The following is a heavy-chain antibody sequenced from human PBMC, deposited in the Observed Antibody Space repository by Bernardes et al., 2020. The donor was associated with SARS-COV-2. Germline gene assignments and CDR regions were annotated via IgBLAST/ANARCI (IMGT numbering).Heavy chain of an antibody. J-gene: IGHJ6*02. V-gene: IGHV3-21*01. CDR3: AFGDWDIAVAGTLGYYYYGMDV. Sequence: SVKGRFTISRDNAKNSLYLQMNSLRAEDTAVYYCAFGDWDIAVAGTLGYYYYGMDVWGQGTTVTVSS. D-gene: IGHD6-19*01.